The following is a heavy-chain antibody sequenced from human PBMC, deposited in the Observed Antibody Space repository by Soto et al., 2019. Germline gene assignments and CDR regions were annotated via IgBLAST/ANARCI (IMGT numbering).Heavy chain of an antibody. CDR1: GFTFSSYS. V-gene: IGHV3-20*04. Sequence: GGSLRLSCAASGFTFSSYSMSWVRQAPGKGLEWVSGINWNGGSTGYADSVKGRFTISRDNAKNSLYLQMNSLRAEDTALYYCARDGSGSYSLYYYGMDVWGQGTTVTVSS. CDR2: INWNGGST. CDR3: ARDGSGSYSLYYYGMDV. J-gene: IGHJ6*02. D-gene: IGHD3-10*01.